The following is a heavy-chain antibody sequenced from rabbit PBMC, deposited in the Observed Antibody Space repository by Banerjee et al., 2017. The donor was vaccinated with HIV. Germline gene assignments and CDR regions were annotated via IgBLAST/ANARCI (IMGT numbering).Heavy chain of an antibody. V-gene: IGHV1S45*01. J-gene: IGHJ4*01. D-gene: IGHD4-1*01. CDR3: ARDLAGVIGWNFNL. CDR1: GFSFSNKYV. CDR2: IYTGDGNT. Sequence: QEQLVESGGGLVKPGASLTLSCKASGFSFSNKYVMCWVRQAPGKGLEWIACIYTGDGNTHYASWAKGRFTISKTSSTVDLKMTSLTAADTASYFCARDLAGVIGWNFNLWGPGTLVTVS.